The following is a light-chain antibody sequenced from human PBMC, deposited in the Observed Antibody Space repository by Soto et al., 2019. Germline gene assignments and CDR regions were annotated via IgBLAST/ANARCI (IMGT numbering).Light chain of an antibody. CDR1: QSISSSY. J-gene: IGKJ2*01. V-gene: IGKV3-20*01. Sequence: EIVLTQSPGTLSLSTGERATLSCRASQSISSSYLAWYQQKPGQAPRLLIYAASSRATGIPDRFSGSGSGTDVPLTISRLEPEGFAVYYCQQYGSSSYTFGQGTQLEIK. CDR3: QQYGSSSYT. CDR2: AAS.